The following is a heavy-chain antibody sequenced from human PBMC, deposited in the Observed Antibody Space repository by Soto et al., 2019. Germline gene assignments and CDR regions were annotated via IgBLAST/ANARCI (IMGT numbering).Heavy chain of an antibody. CDR2: IYYSGST. J-gene: IGHJ5*02. V-gene: IGHV4-59*01. Sequence: SETLSLTCTVSGGSISSYYWSWIRQPPGKGLEWIGYIYYSGSTNYNPSLKSRVTISVDTSKNQFSLKLSSVTAADTAVYYCARGTAMVWGSWFDPWGQGTLVTGSS. D-gene: IGHD5-18*01. CDR1: GGSISSYY. CDR3: ARGTAMVWGSWFDP.